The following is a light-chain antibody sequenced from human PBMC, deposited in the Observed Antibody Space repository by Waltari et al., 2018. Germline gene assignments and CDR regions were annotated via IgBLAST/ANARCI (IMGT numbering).Light chain of an antibody. CDR3: SSYTSSSTYV. CDR1: ISDVGGYHY. J-gene: IGLJ1*01. Sequence: QSALTQPASVSGSPGQSITISCPGTISDVGGYHYVSWYQQHPGKAPKLMIYDVSNRPSGVSNRFSGSKSGNTASLTISGLQAEDEADYYCSSYTSSSTYVFGTGTKVTVL. CDR2: DVS. V-gene: IGLV2-14*03.